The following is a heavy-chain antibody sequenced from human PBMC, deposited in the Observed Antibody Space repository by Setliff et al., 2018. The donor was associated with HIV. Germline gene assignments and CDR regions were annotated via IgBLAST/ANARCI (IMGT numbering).Heavy chain of an antibody. V-gene: IGHV4-59*11. CDR2: IHYRGST. Sequence: SETLSLTCTVSGGSIRSHYWNWIRESPGKGLEWIGSIHYRGSTNYNPSLKSRVIISLDMSKNQFSLKLTSVTAADTAVYYCARGDPYSSDWFLDYWGQGTLVTVSS. J-gene: IGHJ4*02. CDR1: GGSIRSHY. D-gene: IGHD6-19*01. CDR3: ARGDPYSSDWFLDY.